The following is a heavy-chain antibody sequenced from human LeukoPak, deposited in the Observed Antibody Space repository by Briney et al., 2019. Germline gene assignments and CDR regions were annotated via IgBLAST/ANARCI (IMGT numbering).Heavy chain of an antibody. CDR3: ARDVEYSSSPIDY. Sequence: GASVKVSCKASGYTFSGFYMNWLRQAPGQGPEWMGWINPNSGGTNYAQKFQGRVTMTRDTSISTAYMELSRLRSDDTAVYYCARDVEYSSSPIDYWGQGTLVTVSS. D-gene: IGHD6-6*01. V-gene: IGHV1-2*02. CDR1: GYTFSGFY. J-gene: IGHJ4*02. CDR2: INPNSGGT.